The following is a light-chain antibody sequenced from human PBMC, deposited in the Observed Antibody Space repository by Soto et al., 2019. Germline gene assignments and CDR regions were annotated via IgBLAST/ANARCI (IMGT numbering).Light chain of an antibody. Sequence: QSVLTQPPSASGTPGQRVTISCSGSSSNIGSNYVYWYQQLPGTAPKLLIYRNNQRPSGVPDRFSGSKSGTSASLAISGLRFEDEADYYCAAWDDSLSAPWVFGGGTKLTVL. J-gene: IGLJ3*02. CDR3: AAWDDSLSAPWV. CDR2: RNN. V-gene: IGLV1-47*01. CDR1: SSNIGSNY.